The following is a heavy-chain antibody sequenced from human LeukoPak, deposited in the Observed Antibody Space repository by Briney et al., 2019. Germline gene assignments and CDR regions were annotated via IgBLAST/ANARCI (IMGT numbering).Heavy chain of an antibody. J-gene: IGHJ6*03. Sequence: GGSLRLSCAASGFIFSSYSMSWVRQAPGKGLEWLSHIDISGNTIHYADSVEGRFTISRDNAKNSVYLQMSSLRDEDTALYYCAKDATAVPGTVYMGVWGKGTTVTVSS. D-gene: IGHD6-19*01. CDR2: IDISGNTI. CDR1: GFIFSSYS. V-gene: IGHV3-48*02. CDR3: AKDATAVPGTVYMGV.